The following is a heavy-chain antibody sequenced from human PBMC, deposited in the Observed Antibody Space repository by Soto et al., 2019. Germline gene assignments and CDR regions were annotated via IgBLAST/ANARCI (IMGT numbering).Heavy chain of an antibody. CDR2: IYGDGSFT. D-gene: IGHD1-26*01. J-gene: IGHJ5*02. CDR3: ARVATGSYNWFDP. Sequence: EVQLVESGGGLFQPGGSLRLSCAASGFTFSTYWMHWVRQGPGKGLEWVSRIYGDGSFTTYAGSVKGRFTISRDNARNTLYLQMNSLRAEDTAVYFCARVATGSYNWFDPWGQGTLVTVSS. CDR1: GFTFSTYW. V-gene: IGHV3-74*01.